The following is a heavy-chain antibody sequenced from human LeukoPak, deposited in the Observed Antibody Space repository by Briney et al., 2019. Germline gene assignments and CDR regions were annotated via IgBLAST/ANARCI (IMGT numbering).Heavy chain of an antibody. CDR2: ISSSGSTI. D-gene: IGHD3-10*02. CDR3: AELGITMIGGV. CDR1: GFTFRSYG. Sequence: PGGSLRLSCTASGFTFRSYGMSWVRQAPGKGLEWVSYISSSGSTIYYADSVKGRFTISRDNAKNSLYLQMNSLRAEDTAVYYCAELGITMIGGVWGKGTTVTISS. V-gene: IGHV3-48*03. J-gene: IGHJ6*04.